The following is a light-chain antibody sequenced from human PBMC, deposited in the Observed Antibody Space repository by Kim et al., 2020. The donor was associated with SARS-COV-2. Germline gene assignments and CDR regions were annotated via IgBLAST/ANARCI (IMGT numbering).Light chain of an antibody. CDR2: GAS. J-gene: IGKJ1*01. CDR1: QSVSSN. CDR3: QQYNDWPRT. Sequence: EKVMTQSPAILSVSPGERVTLSCSASQSVSSNIAWYQQKPGQAPRLLIYGASTRATGIPARFSGSGSGTEFTLIISSLQSEDFAFYYCQQYNDWPRTFGQGTKVDIK. V-gene: IGKV3-15*01.